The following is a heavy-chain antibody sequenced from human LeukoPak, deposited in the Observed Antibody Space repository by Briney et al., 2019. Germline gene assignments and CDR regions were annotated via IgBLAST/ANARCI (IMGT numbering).Heavy chain of an antibody. CDR1: GGSISSSNW. J-gene: IGHJ4*02. D-gene: IGHD6-13*01. CDR3: ARGESSSSWYLDY. CDR2: IYHSGST. Sequence: SGTPSLTCAVSGGSISSSNWWSWVRQPPGKGLEWIGEIYHSGSTNYNPSLKSRVTISVDKSKNQFSLKLSSVTAADTAVYYCARGESSSSWYLDYWGQGTLVTVSS. V-gene: IGHV4-4*02.